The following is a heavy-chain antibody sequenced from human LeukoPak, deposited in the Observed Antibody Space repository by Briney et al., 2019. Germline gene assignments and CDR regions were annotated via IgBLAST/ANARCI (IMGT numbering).Heavy chain of an antibody. D-gene: IGHD5-18*01. J-gene: IGHJ4*02. V-gene: IGHV3-23*01. CDR1: GFTFSSYA. CDR3: AKDRRSTAMVMLLWDY. Sequence: PGRSLRLSCAASGFTFSSYAISWVRQAPGKGLEWVSAITRRGGSTSYADSVKVRFTISRDNSKNTLYLQMNSLRAEDTAVYYCAKDRRSTAMVMLLWDYWGQGTLVTVSS. CDR2: ITRRGGST.